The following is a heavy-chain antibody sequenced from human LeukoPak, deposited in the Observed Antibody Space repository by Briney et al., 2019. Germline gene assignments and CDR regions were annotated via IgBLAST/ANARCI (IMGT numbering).Heavy chain of an antibody. CDR1: GFIFSSYG. Sequence: GGSLRLSCAASGFIFSSYGMHWVRQAPGKGLEWMAFIRYDGSNTYYTDSVKGRFTISRDNAKNSLYLQMNSLRAEDTAVYYCARDLRGYFDWEVAFDIWGQGTMVTVSS. J-gene: IGHJ3*02. CDR2: IRYDGSNT. V-gene: IGHV3-30*02. D-gene: IGHD3-9*01. CDR3: ARDLRGYFDWEVAFDI.